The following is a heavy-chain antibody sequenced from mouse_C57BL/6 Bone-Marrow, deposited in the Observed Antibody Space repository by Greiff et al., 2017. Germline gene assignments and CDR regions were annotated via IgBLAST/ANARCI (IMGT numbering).Heavy chain of an antibody. CDR3: ARSGYYYGSSSYAMDD. Sequence: QVQLQQPGTELVKPGASVKLSCKASGYTFTSYWMHWVKQRPGQGLEWIGNINPSNGGTNYNEKFKSKATLTVDKSSSTAYMQLSLLTSEDSAVYYCARSGYYYGSSSYAMDDWGQGTSVTVSS. V-gene: IGHV1-53*01. D-gene: IGHD1-1*01. J-gene: IGHJ4*01. CDR2: INPSNGGT. CDR1: GYTFTSYW.